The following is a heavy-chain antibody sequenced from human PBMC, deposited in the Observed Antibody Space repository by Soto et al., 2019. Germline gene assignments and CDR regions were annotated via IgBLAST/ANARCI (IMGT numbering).Heavy chain of an antibody. Sequence: PGGSLRLSCAASGFTFSSYAMSWVRQAPGKGLEWVSAISGSGGSTYYADSVKGRFTISRDNSKNTLYLQMNSLRAEDTAVYYCAKDTYYYGSGSYHDYWGQGTLVTVSS. CDR2: ISGSGGST. CDR3: AKDTYYYGSGSYHDY. V-gene: IGHV3-23*01. CDR1: GFTFSSYA. J-gene: IGHJ4*02. D-gene: IGHD3-10*01.